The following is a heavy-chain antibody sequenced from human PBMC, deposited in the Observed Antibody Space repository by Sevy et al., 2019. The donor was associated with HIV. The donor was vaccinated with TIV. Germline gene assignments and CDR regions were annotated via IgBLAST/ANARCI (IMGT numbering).Heavy chain of an antibody. Sequence: ASVKVSCKASGYTFTKYYIHWVRQAPGQGPEWIGWINPSNNTTIYARNFQGRINMTRDTSISTAYMDLAWLRSDDTAIYYCARGKGSYAYVYWGQGTLVTLSS. V-gene: IGHV1-2*02. CDR3: ARGKGSYAYVY. D-gene: IGHD3-16*01. CDR2: INPSNNTT. CDR1: GYTFTKYY. J-gene: IGHJ4*02.